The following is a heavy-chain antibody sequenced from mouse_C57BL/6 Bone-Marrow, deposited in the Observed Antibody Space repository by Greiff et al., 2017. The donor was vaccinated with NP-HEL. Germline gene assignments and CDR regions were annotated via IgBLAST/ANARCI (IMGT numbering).Heavy chain of an antibody. CDR1: GYTFTDYY. J-gene: IGHJ4*01. V-gene: IGHV1-76*01. CDR3: NYDYLYAMDY. D-gene: IGHD2-4*01. Sequence: QVQLQQSGAELVRPGASVKLSCKASGYTFTDYYINWVKQRPGQGLEWIARIYPGSGNTYYNEKFKGKATLTAEKSSSTAYMQLSSLTSEDSAVYFCNYDYLYAMDYWGQGTSVTVSS. CDR2: IYPGSGNT.